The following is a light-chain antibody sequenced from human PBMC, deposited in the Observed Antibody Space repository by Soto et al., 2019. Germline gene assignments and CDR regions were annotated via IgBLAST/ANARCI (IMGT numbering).Light chain of an antibody. V-gene: IGLV2-14*01. CDR3: DSYTSSRAYV. J-gene: IGLJ1*01. Sequence: QSALTQPASVSGSPGQTITISCTGTSSDGGGDSYVSWYQQQSGKAPKLITHEVSNRPSGVSNRFSGSKPGNTASLTISGLQAEDEADYSCDSYTSSRAYVFGIGTKVTVL. CDR1: SSDGGGDSY. CDR2: EVS.